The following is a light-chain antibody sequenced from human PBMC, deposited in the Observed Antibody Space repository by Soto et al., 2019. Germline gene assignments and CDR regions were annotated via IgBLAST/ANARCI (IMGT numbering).Light chain of an antibody. V-gene: IGKV1-5*03. Sequence: DIQMTQSPSTLSGSVGDRVTITCRASQTISSWLAWYQQKPGKAPKLLIYKASTLKSGVPSRFSGSGSGTDFTLTINGLQPDDFATYYCQQSYNTPWTFGQGTKVDIK. CDR3: QQSYNTPWT. J-gene: IGKJ1*01. CDR2: KAS. CDR1: QTISSW.